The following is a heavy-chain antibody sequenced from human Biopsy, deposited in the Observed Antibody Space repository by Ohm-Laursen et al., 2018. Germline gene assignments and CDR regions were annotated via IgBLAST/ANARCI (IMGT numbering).Heavy chain of an antibody. J-gene: IGHJ5*02. CDR1: GGSISNNNYY. CDR3: ARDYDTSGYYYVS. CDR2: IFYRGST. D-gene: IGHD3-22*01. Sequence: SETLSLTWTVSGGSISNNNYYWGWIRQPPGKGLEWIGSIFYRGSTHYKPSLKSLENISVDTSKIQFSLKLNSVTAADTAVYYCARDYDTSGYYYVSWGQGTLVTVSS. V-gene: IGHV4-39*01.